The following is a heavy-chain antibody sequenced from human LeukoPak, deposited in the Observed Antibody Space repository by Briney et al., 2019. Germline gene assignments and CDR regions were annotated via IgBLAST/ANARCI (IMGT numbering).Heavy chain of an antibody. V-gene: IGHV1-18*01. J-gene: IGHJ4*02. CDR2: ISAYNGNT. CDR3: AKDRNYDFWSGDKAYFDY. CDR1: GYTFTSYG. Sequence: ASVKVSCKASGYTFTSYGISWVRQAPGQGLEWMGWISAYNGNTNYAQKLQGRVTMTTDTSTSTAYMELRSLRSDDTAVYYCAKDRNYDFWSGDKAYFDYWGQGTLVTVSS. D-gene: IGHD3-3*01.